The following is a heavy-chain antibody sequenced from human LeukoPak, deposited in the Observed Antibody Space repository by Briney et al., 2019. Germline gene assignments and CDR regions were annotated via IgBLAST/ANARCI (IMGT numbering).Heavy chain of an antibody. Sequence: SETLSLTCAVYGGSFSGYYWSWIRQPPGKGLEWIGEINHSGSTNYNPSLKSRVTISVDTSKNQFSLKLSSVTAADTAVYYCARGPWFGESDYYYYVDVWGKGTTVTVSS. V-gene: IGHV4-34*01. D-gene: IGHD3-10*01. J-gene: IGHJ6*03. CDR1: GGSFSGYY. CDR3: ARGPWFGESDYYYYVDV. CDR2: INHSGST.